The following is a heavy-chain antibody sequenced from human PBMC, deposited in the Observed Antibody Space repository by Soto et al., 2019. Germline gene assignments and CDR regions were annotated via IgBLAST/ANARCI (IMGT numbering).Heavy chain of an antibody. J-gene: IGHJ6*02. D-gene: IGHD6-13*01. CDR2: IIPIFGTA. CDR1: GGTFSSYA. Sequence: GASVKVSCKASGGTFSSYAISWVRQAPRQGLEWMGGIIPIFGTANYAQKFQGRVTITADESTSTAYMELSSLRSEDTAVYYCARSRPSPFPGYSGYYYYYGMDVWGQGTTVTVSS. V-gene: IGHV1-69*13. CDR3: ARSRPSPFPGYSGYYYYYGMDV.